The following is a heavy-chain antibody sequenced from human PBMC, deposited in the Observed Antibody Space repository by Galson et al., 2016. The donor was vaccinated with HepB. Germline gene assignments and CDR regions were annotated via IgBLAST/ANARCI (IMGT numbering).Heavy chain of an antibody. V-gene: IGHV3-53*01. CDR3: ARDPGRIAAAGHLDS. Sequence: SLRLSCAASGFIVSSHYMNCVRQTPGKGLEWVAIIYSGGATYYADSAKGRFTISRDNPNNTVYLQMNSMRGEDTAVYYCARDPGRIAAAGHLDSWGQGTLVTVSS. CDR2: IYSGGAT. CDR1: GFIVSSHY. D-gene: IGHD6-13*01. J-gene: IGHJ5*01.